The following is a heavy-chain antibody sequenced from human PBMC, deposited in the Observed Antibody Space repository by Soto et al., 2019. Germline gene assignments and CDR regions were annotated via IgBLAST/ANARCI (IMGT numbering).Heavy chain of an antibody. Sequence: GGSLRLSCAASGFTFSSYAMHWVRQAPGKGLEWVAVISYDRSNEYYADSVKGRFAISRDNSKNNLYLQINNLRPEDTAVYYCARDTGHGILTGYPFDYWGQGTLVTVSS. J-gene: IGHJ4*02. CDR3: ARDTGHGILTGYPFDY. CDR1: GFTFSSYA. D-gene: IGHD3-9*01. CDR2: ISYDRSNE. V-gene: IGHV3-30*09.